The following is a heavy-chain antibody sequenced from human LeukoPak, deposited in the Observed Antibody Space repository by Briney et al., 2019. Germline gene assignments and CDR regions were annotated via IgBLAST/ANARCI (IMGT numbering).Heavy chain of an antibody. CDR3: ARERPSSSRDYYGMDV. V-gene: IGHV3-53*01. Sequence: PGGSLRLSCTASGFIFGDYAMSWVRQAPGKGLEWVSVIYSGGSTYYADSVKGRFTISRDNSKNTLYLQMNSLRAEDTAVYYCARERPSSSRDYYGMDVWGQGTTVTVSS. J-gene: IGHJ6*02. CDR2: IYSGGST. CDR1: GFIFGDYA. D-gene: IGHD6-13*01.